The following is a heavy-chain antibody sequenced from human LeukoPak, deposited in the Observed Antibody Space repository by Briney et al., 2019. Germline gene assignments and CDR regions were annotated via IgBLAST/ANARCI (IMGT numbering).Heavy chain of an antibody. CDR3: AKDLTGTTSSYDY. CDR1: GFTFSSYA. CDR2: ISGSGGST. V-gene: IGHV3-23*01. Sequence: GGSLRLSCAASGFTFSSYAMSWVRQAPGKGLEWVSTISGSGGSTYYADSVKGRFTISRDNSKNTLYLQMNSLRAGDTAVYYCAKDLTGTTSSYDYWGQGTLVTVSS. D-gene: IGHD1-1*01. J-gene: IGHJ4*02.